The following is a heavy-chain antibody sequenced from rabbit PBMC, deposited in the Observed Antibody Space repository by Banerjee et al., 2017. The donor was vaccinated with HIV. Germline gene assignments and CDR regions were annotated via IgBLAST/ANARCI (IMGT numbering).Heavy chain of an antibody. D-gene: IGHD6-1*01. CDR3: ARDYYADAYAGYALNL. J-gene: IGHJ4*01. V-gene: IGHV1S45*01. Sequence: QEQLEESGGGLVKPEGSLTLTCKASGFSFSSRYYMCWVRQAPGKGLEWIACIDTGSSGRTYYASWAKGRFTISKTSSSTVTLQMTSLTAADTATYFCARDYYADAYAGYALNLWGQGTLVTVS. CDR1: GFSFSSRYY. CDR2: IDTGSSGRT.